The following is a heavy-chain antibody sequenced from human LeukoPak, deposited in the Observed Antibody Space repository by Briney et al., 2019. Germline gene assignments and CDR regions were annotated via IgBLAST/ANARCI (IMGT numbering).Heavy chain of an antibody. CDR2: INPDGSGT. D-gene: IGHD4-17*01. CDR3: ARLFGGVTTFDY. J-gene: IGHJ4*02. Sequence: GGSLRLSCAASGFTFSPYLMSWVRQGPGKGLDWVASINPDGSGTSYVDSVKGRFTISRDNAQNSLYLQMNSLSAEDTAVYYCARLFGGVTTFDYWGQGTLVAVSS. CDR1: GFTFSPYL. V-gene: IGHV3-7*01.